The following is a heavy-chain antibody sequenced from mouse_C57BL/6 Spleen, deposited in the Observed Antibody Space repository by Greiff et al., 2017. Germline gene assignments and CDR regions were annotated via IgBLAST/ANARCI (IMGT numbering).Heavy chain of an antibody. CDR2: IDPETGGT. CDR3: TRRGAYYYGSSYGYFDV. D-gene: IGHD1-1*01. V-gene: IGHV1-15*01. CDR1: GYTFTDYE. Sequence: VQLQQSGAELVRPGASVTLSCKASGYTFTDYEMHWVKQTPVHGLEWIGAIDPETGGTAYNQKFKGKAILTADKSSSTAYMELRSLTSEDSAVYYCTRRGAYYYGSSYGYFDVWGTGTTVTVSS. J-gene: IGHJ1*03.